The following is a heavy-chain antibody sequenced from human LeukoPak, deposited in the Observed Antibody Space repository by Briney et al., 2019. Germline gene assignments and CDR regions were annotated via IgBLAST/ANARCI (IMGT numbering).Heavy chain of an antibody. CDR3: TSNARDPDM. Sequence: GESLTLTCATYGLTFGDYSLSWIRQPPGKGLEWVGFTRSKAYAGPPECAASVKGTFSISRDDSKTIVYLQMNSLKAEETAVYYYTSNARDPDMWGKGTMVTVSS. CDR1: GLTFGDYS. J-gene: IGHJ3*02. V-gene: IGHV3-49*03. CDR2: TRSKAYAGPP.